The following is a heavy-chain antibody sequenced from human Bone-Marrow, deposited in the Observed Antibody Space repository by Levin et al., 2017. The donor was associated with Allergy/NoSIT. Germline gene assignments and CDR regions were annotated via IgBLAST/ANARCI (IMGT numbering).Heavy chain of an antibody. CDR1: GFTFSRYA. D-gene: IGHD3-10*01. CDR2: TYESGDIT. V-gene: IGHV3-23*01. CDR3: AKLMGYYGSGYYFFDY. J-gene: IGHJ4*02. Sequence: GESLKISCAASGFTFSRYAMSWFRQAPGKGLEWVSGTYESGDITYYADSVKGRFTISRDNFKNTLYLQMNSLRAEDTAVYYCAKLMGYYGSGYYFFDYWGQGTLVTVSS.